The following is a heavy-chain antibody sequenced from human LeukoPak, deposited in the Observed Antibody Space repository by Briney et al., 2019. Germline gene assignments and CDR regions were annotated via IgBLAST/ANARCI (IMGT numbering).Heavy chain of an antibody. D-gene: IGHD6-19*01. CDR3: ARGFSYSSGVFDY. J-gene: IGHJ4*02. Sequence: GRSLRLSCAASGFTFSSYGMHWVRQAPGKGLEWVAVIWYDGSNKYYADSVKGRFTISRDNSKNTLYLQMNSLRAEDTAVYYCARGFSYSSGVFDYWGQGTLVTVSS. CDR2: IWYDGSNK. CDR1: GFTFSSYG. V-gene: IGHV3-33*01.